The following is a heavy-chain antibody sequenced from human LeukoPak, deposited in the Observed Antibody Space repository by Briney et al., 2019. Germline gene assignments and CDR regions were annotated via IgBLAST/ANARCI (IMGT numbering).Heavy chain of an antibody. J-gene: IGHJ4*02. V-gene: IGHV4-34*01. CDR2: INHSGST. D-gene: IGHD1-26*01. CDR1: GGSFSGYY. CDR3: ARLLDTRSGSYRYFEY. Sequence: SETLSLTCAVYGGSFSGYYWSWIRQPPGKGLEWIGEINHSGSTNYNPSLKSRVTISVDTSKNQFSLKLSSVTAADTAVYYCARLLDTRSGSYRYFEYWGQGTPVTVSS.